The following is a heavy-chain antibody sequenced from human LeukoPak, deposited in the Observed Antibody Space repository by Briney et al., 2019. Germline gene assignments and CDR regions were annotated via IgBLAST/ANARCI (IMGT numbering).Heavy chain of an antibody. CDR3: ARGYSPSSVIVDY. Sequence: GGSLRLSCAASGFTFSSYWMHWVREAPGKGLGGVSRINNDGSSTSYADSEKGRFTISRDNAKNTLYLQMNSLRAEDTAVYYCARGYSPSSVIVDYWGQGTLVTVSS. CDR1: GFTFSSYW. CDR2: INNDGSST. V-gene: IGHV3-74*01. J-gene: IGHJ4*02. D-gene: IGHD1-26*01.